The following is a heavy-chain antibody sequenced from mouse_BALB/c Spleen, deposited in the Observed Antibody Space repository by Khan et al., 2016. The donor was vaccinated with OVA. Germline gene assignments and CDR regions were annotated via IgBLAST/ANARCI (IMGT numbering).Heavy chain of an antibody. V-gene: IGHV3-2*02. J-gene: IGHJ4*01. CDR1: GYSITSDYA. Sequence: DVKLQESGPGLVKPSQSLSLTCTVTGYSITSDYAWNWIRQFPGNKLEWMGYISSSGSTNYNPALKSRISITRDTSKNQFLLQLNSVTTEDTATYYCARYGSRYNYAMDYWGQGTSVTVSS. CDR3: ARYGSRYNYAMDY. CDR2: ISSSGST. D-gene: IGHD1-1*02.